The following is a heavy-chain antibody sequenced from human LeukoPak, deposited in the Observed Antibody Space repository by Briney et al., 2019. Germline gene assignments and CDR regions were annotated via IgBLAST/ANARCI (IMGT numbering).Heavy chain of an antibody. V-gene: IGHV3-64D*06. Sequence: GGSLRLSCAASGFTFSNAWMNWVRQAPGKGLEYVSAISSNGGSTYYADSVKGRFTISRDNSKNTLYLQMSSLRAEDTAVYYCVKARGSGRPSAFDIWGQGTMVTVSS. D-gene: IGHD3-10*01. CDR1: GFTFSNAW. J-gene: IGHJ3*02. CDR2: ISSNGGST. CDR3: VKARGSGRPSAFDI.